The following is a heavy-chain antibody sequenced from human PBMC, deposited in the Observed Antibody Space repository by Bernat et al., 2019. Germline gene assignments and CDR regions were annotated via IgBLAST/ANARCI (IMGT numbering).Heavy chain of an antibody. CDR3: ANDPELYDSLWGSYRYVDS. CDR1: GFIFSTYA. J-gene: IGHJ4*02. V-gene: IGHV3-23*01. D-gene: IGHD3-16*02. CDR2: ISGSGHTT. Sequence: EVQLLESGGGLVQPGGSLRLSCAASGFIFSTYAMSWVRQAPGKGLEWVSGISGSGHTTYYADSVKGRFTISRDNSKNTLYLQMSSLRAEDTAVYDCANDPELYDSLWGSYRYVDSWGQGTLVTVSS.